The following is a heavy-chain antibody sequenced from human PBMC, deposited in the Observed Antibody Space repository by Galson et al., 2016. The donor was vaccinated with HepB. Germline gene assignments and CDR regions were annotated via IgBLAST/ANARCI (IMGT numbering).Heavy chain of an antibody. V-gene: IGHV4-59*01. D-gene: IGHD3-22*01. CDR1: GGSLTGYR. Sequence: SETLSLTCSVSGGSLTGYRWSWIRPPPGQGLAWIGYIYGSANTNYNPSLKSRVTLSLHTSKNKFSLKLSSVTAADTAVDYCARSGTYYIFDFWGQGTLVTVSS. CDR3: ARSGTYYIFDF. CDR2: IYGSANT. J-gene: IGHJ4*02.